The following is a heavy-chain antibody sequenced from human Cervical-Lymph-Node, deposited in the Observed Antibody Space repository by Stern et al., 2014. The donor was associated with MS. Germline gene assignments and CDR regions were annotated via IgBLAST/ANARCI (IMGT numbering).Heavy chain of an antibody. CDR1: GFTFSGHG. D-gene: IGHD3-16*01. CDR3: ARGRNVGVNYYFDY. V-gene: IGHV3-33*01. CDR2: IWSDGSNP. Sequence: VESGGGVVQPGKSLRLSCVASGFTFSGHGMHWVRQAPGKGLAWVAFIWSDGSNPSYAASVQGRFTITRDNLQNTLHLHMNNVTAADTARYYCARGRNVGVNYYFDYWGQGSLVTVSS. J-gene: IGHJ4*02.